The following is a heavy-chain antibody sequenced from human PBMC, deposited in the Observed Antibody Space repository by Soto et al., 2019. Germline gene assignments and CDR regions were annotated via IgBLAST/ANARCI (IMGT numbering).Heavy chain of an antibody. CDR1: GGSVNGYY. Sequence: SETLSLTCAVYGGSVNGYYWNWILQPPGKGLAWIGEINHTGGTHYNPSLKSRVTMSVDTSKNQSSLRWSSVTAADTAIYYCATRITVFGLLIPPFDPWGQGTQGTVSS. J-gene: IGHJ5*02. V-gene: IGHV4-34*01. D-gene: IGHD3-3*01. CDR3: ATRITVFGLLIPPFDP. CDR2: INHTGGT.